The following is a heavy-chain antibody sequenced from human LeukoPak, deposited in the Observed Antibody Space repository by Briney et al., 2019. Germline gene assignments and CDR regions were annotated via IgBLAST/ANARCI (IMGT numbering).Heavy chain of an antibody. Sequence: EASVKVSCTASGYTFTAYYLHWVRQAPGQGLEGLGWIDPKSGGTKIAQKFQGRVTMTRDTSMSTVYIELYSLTSDDTAVYSCARDPAISYYLDSWGQGILVTVSS. CDR3: ARDPAISYYLDS. J-gene: IGHJ4*02. V-gene: IGHV1-2*02. CDR2: IDPKSGGT. D-gene: IGHD2-21*01. CDR1: GYTFTAYY.